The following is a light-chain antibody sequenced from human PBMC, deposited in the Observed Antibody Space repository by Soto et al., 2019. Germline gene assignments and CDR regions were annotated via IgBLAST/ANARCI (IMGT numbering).Light chain of an antibody. CDR1: STDCVTYNR. CDR3: CAFSGSRPPSV. Sequence: HSVLTQPPSVSGSAGQSVTISCTGTSTDCVTYNRASWYQQPPGPAPKLLVYEASNRPSGVPDRFSGSKSGNTASLTVSGLQAHAEADYCCCAFSGSRPPSVFGAGTKVTVL. J-gene: IGLJ1*01. V-gene: IGLV2-18*01. CDR2: EAS.